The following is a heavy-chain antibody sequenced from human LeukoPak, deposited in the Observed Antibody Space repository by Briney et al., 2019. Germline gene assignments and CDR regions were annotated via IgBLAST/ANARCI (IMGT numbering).Heavy chain of an antibody. Sequence: PGGSLRLPCAGFGFIFSDCAIHWVRQASGKGLEWVGRIDTRDKGSATAYAASVRGRFAISRDDSASTAYLQMTGLETEDTAVYFCTRDGGSWSHLDYWGQGALVTVSS. CDR1: GFIFSDCA. V-gene: IGHV3-73*01. CDR3: TRDGGSWSHLDY. J-gene: IGHJ4*02. CDR2: IDTRDKGSAT. D-gene: IGHD2-15*01.